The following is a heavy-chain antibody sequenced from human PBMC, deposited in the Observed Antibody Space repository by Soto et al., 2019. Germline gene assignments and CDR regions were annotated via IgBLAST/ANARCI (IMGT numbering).Heavy chain of an antibody. CDR2: ISTTSSHV. CDR1: GFTFSSFA. D-gene: IGHD2-2*01. J-gene: IGHJ5*02. V-gene: IGHV3-21*01. Sequence: GGSLRLSCATSGFTFSSFAMNWVRQAPGKDLEWISSISTTSSHVYYADSVEGRFTIPRDNGESSLYLQLSGLRVEDTAIYYCARDSRIVSIPAMGSVGFDPWGQGTLVTVSS. CDR3: ARDSRIVSIPAMGSVGFDP.